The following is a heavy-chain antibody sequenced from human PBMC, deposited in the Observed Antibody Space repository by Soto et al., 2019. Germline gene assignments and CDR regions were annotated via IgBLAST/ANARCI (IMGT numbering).Heavy chain of an antibody. D-gene: IGHD3-10*01. J-gene: IGHJ6*02. CDR1: GFTFSSYA. CDR2: ISGSGGST. Sequence: GGSLRLSCAASGFTFSSYAMSWVRQAPGKGLEWVSAISGSGGSTYYADSVKGRFTISRDNSKNTLYLQMNSLRAEDTAVYYCAKVEFAISGYYYGMDVRGQGTTVTGSS. CDR3: AKVEFAISGYYYGMDV. V-gene: IGHV3-23*01.